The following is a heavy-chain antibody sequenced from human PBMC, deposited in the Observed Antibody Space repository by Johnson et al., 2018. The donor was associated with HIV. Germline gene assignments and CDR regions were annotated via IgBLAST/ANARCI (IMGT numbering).Heavy chain of an antibody. V-gene: IGHV3-23*04. CDR3: AKDVLRFLEWTINAFDI. CDR2: ISGSGGSP. Sequence: EVQLVESGGGLVQPGGSLRLSCAASGFTFSSYAMSWVRQAPGKGLEWVSAISGSGGSPYYADSVKARFTISRDNSKNTLYLQMNSLRAEDTAVYYCAKDVLRFLEWTINAFDIWGQGTMVTVSS. CDR1: GFTFSSYA. J-gene: IGHJ3*02. D-gene: IGHD3-3*01.